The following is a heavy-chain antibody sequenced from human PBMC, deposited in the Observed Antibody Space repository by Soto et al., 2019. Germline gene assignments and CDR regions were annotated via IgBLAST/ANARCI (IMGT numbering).Heavy chain of an antibody. CDR2: INGGSTT. D-gene: IGHD3-3*01. Sequence: GGSLRLSCAASGFTFSSYAMIWVRQAPGKGLEWVTAINGGSTTYYADSVKGRFTISRDNSKNTLYLQMNSLRAEDTAVYYCAKDRDWSGVYGMDVWGQGTTVTVSS. J-gene: IGHJ6*02. V-gene: IGHV3-23*01. CDR1: GFTFSSYA. CDR3: AKDRDWSGVYGMDV.